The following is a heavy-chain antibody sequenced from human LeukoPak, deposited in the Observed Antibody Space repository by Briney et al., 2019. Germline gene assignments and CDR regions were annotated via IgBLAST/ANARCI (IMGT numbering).Heavy chain of an antibody. Sequence: SVKVSCKASGGTFSSYAISWVRQAPGQGLEWMGGIIPIFGTANYAQKFQGGVTITADESTSTAYMELSSLRSEDTAVYYCAREADYDFWSGYWRDYWGQGTLVTVSS. CDR2: IIPIFGTA. J-gene: IGHJ4*02. CDR1: GGTFSSYA. V-gene: IGHV1-69*13. CDR3: AREADYDFWSGYWRDY. D-gene: IGHD3-3*01.